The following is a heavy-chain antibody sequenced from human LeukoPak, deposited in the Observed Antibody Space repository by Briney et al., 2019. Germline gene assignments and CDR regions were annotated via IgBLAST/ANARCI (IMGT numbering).Heavy chain of an antibody. CDR2: IYSGGST. J-gene: IGHJ6*02. CDR3: ARAYPFYYYYGMDV. D-gene: IGHD2-2*02. CDR1: GFTVSSNY. Sequence: QSGGSRRLSCAASGFTVSSNYMSWVRQAPGKGLEWVSVIYSGGSTYYADSVKGRFTISRDNSKNTLYLQMNSLRAEDTAVYYCARAYPFYYYYGMDVWGQGTTVTVSS. V-gene: IGHV3-53*01.